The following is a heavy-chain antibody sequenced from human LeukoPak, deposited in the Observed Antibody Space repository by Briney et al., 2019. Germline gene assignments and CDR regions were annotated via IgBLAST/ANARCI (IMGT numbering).Heavy chain of an antibody. V-gene: IGHV1-69*05. CDR2: VIPIFGTA. CDR1: GGTFSSYA. CDR3: ASSYAYPNSFDY. J-gene: IGHJ4*02. Sequence: SVKVSCKASGGTFSSYAISWVRQAPGQGLEWMGRVIPIFGTANYAQKLQGRVTITTDESTSTAYMELSSLRSEDTAVYYCASSYAYPNSFDYWGQGTLVTVSS. D-gene: IGHD2-2*01.